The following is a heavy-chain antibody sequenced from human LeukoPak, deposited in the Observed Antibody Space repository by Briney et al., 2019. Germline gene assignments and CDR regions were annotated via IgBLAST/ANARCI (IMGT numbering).Heavy chain of an antibody. CDR1: GFTFSSYA. D-gene: IGHD1-26*01. CDR2: ISGSGGST. V-gene: IGHV3-23*01. J-gene: IGHJ4*02. Sequence: GGSLRLSCAASGFTFSSYAMGWVRQAPGKGLEWVSTISGSGGSTYYADSVKGRFTISRDNSKNMLYLQVNSLRAEDTAVYFCAKDGSRGGGTSWHFDYWGQGTLVTVSS. CDR3: AKDGSRGGGTSWHFDY.